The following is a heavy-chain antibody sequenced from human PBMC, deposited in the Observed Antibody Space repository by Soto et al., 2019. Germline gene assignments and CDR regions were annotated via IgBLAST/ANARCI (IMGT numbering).Heavy chain of an antibody. CDR3: ARVSNVVVPAATYYYYGMDV. J-gene: IGHJ6*02. Sequence: SVKVSCKASGGTFTGYAISGVRQAPGQGLEWMGGIIPIFGTANYAQKFQGRVTITADESTSTAYMELSSLRSEDTAVYYCARVSNVVVPAATYYYYGMDVWGQGTTVTVSS. V-gene: IGHV1-69*13. CDR2: IIPIFGTA. D-gene: IGHD2-2*01. CDR1: GGTFTGYA.